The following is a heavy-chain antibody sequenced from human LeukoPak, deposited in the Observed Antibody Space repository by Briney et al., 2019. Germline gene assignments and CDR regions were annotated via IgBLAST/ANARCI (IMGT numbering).Heavy chain of an antibody. J-gene: IGHJ6*01. D-gene: IGHD3-10*01. CDR3: ANYVSASGDYYGMAV. CDR1: GGSISDYY. V-gene: IGHV4-4*07. Sequence: SETLSLTCTVSGGSISDYYWTWIRQPAGKGLEWMGRVYPSGNHNYTPSPQSPVPLSVDTSKNQVSLKLSSVAAADTAVYYRANYVSASGDYYGMAVWGEGTTVTVSS. CDR2: VYPSGNH.